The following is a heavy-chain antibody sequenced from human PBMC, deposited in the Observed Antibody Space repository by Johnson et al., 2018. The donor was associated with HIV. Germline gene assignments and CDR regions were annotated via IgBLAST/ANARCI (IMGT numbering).Heavy chain of an antibody. CDR2: VNPNGDST. D-gene: IGHD3-22*01. V-gene: IGHV3-25*05. Sequence: VQLIESGGGLAKPAWSPRLSCAASQFIFSNYYMNCVRQAPGNGLELVGQVNPNGDSTYLIDSGKDRFNTSRDNAKNTLHLQMNSLRADDTALYYCARATYYYDTSGYLTRPRAFDVWGQGTMVTVSS. J-gene: IGHJ3*01. CDR3: ARATYYYDTSGYLTRPRAFDV. CDR1: QFIFSNYY.